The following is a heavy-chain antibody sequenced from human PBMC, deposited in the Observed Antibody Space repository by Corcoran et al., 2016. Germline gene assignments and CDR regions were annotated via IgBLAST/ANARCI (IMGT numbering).Heavy chain of an antibody. CDR2: THPGYSDT. CDR1: GYRFTTYW. CDR3: ARHPDSGSGSVEDYDALDM. J-gene: IGHJ3*02. D-gene: IGHD3-10*01. Sequence: EVQLVQSGAEVKEPGESLKISCKGSGYRFTTYWIAWVRQMPGKGLEWMGITHPGYSDTRYSPSSQGQVTISADKSTSTTYLQWTSLKASDTAMDCCARHPDSGSGSVEDYDALDMWGQGTMVTVSS. V-gene: IGHV5-51*01.